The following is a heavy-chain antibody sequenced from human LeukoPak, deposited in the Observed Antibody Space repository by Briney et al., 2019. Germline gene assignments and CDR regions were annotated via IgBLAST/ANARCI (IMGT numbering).Heavy chain of an antibody. J-gene: IGHJ4*02. Sequence: PSETLSLTCTVSGGSISSSSYYWGWIRQPPGKGLEWIGSIYYSGSTYYNPSLKSRVTISVDTSKNQFSLKLSSVTAADTAVYYCARHYSVRGVSPYCFDYWGQGTLVTVSS. CDR3: ARHYSVRGVSPYCFDY. CDR1: GGSISSSSYY. CDR2: IYYSGST. D-gene: IGHD3-10*01. V-gene: IGHV4-39*01.